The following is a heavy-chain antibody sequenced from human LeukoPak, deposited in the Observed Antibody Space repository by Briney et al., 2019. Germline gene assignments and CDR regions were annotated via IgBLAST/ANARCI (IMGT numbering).Heavy chain of an antibody. CDR3: ARRRVRGFGFDP. CDR1: GYTFTSYD. Sequence: ASVKVSCKASGYTFTSYDINWVRQATGQGLEWMGWMNPNSGNTGYAQKFQGRVTMTRYTSISTAYMELSSLRSEDTAVYHCARRRVRGFGFDPWGQGTLVTVSS. V-gene: IGHV1-8*01. D-gene: IGHD3-16*01. J-gene: IGHJ5*02. CDR2: MNPNSGNT.